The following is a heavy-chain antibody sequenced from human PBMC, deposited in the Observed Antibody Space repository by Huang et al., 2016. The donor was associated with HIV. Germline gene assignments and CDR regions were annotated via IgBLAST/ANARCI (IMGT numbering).Heavy chain of an antibody. CDR2: IYYSGST. Sequence: QVQLQESGPGLVKPSETLSLTCIVSGGTITNHYWSWIRQAPGQGLNWIGSIYYSGSTNYNPSLKSRVTMFVDRSKNQFSLKMSSVTAADTAVYYCARLGYCGGDCYSGPFDHWGQGIQVTVSS. V-gene: IGHV4-59*11. CDR1: GGTITNHY. J-gene: IGHJ4*02. CDR3: ARLGYCGGDCYSGPFDH. D-gene: IGHD2-21*02.